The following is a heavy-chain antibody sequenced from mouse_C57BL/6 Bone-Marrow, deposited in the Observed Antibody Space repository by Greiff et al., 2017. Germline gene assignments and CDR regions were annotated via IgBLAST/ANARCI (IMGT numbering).Heavy chain of an antibody. CDR1: GYAFSSYW. CDR2: IYPGDGAT. V-gene: IGHV1-80*01. CDR3: AGDYGSSYAMDY. J-gene: IGHJ4*01. D-gene: IGHD1-1*01. Sequence: QVQLKESGAELVKPGASVKISCKASGYAFSSYWMNWVKQRPGKGLEWIGQIYPGDGATNYNGKFKGKATLTADKSSSTAYMQLSSLTSEDSAVYFCAGDYGSSYAMDYWGQGTSVTVSS.